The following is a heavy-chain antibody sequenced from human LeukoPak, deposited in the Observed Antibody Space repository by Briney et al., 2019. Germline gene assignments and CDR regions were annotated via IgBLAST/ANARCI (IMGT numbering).Heavy chain of an antibody. CDR3: ARDLPPSYYYGSGSYHDAFDI. CDR1: GGSISSSNW. J-gene: IGHJ3*02. D-gene: IGHD3-10*01. CDR2: IYHSGST. Sequence: PSGTLSLTCAVSGGSISSSNWWSWVRQPPGKGLEWIGEIYHSGSTNYNPSLKSRVTISVDKSKNQFSLKLSSVTAADTAVYYCARDLPPSYYYGSGSYHDAFDIWGQGTMVTVSS. V-gene: IGHV4-4*02.